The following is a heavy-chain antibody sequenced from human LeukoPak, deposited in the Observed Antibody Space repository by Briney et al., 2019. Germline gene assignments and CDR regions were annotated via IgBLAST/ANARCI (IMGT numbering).Heavy chain of an antibody. D-gene: IGHD1-26*01. V-gene: IGHV4-34*01. Sequence: SETLSLTCAVYGGSFSGYYWSWIRQPPGKGLEWIGEINHSGSTNYNPSLKSRVTISVDTSKNQFSLKLSSVTAADTAVYYCASETRIVGAIDPWGQGTLVTVSS. CDR1: GGSFSGYY. J-gene: IGHJ5*02. CDR2: INHSGST. CDR3: ASETRIVGAIDP.